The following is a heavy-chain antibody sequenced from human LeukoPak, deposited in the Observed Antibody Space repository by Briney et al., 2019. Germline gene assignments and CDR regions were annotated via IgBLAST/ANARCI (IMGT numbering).Heavy chain of an antibody. V-gene: IGHV3-30*04. Sequence: PGGSLRLSCAASGFTFSSYAMHWVRQAPGKGLEWVAVISYDGSNKYYADSVKGRFTISRDNSKNTLYLQMNSLRAEDTAVYYCARATGMIVVDADYYMDVWGKGTTVTVSS. CDR1: GFTFSSYA. D-gene: IGHD3-22*01. J-gene: IGHJ6*03. CDR3: ARATGMIVVDADYYMDV. CDR2: ISYDGSNK.